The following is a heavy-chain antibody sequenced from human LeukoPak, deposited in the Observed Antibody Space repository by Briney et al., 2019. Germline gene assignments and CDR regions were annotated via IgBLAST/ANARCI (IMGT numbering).Heavy chain of an antibody. CDR3: ARAPYPSLDRRERSYFDY. V-gene: IGHV1-18*01. J-gene: IGHJ4*02. Sequence: ASVKVSCRASGYTFTSYGISWVRQAPGQGLEWMGWISAYNGNTNYAQKLQGRVTMTTDTSTSTAYMELGSLRSDDTAVYYCARAPYPSLDRRERSYFDYWGQGTLVTVSS. CDR2: ISAYNGNT. CDR1: GYTFTSYG. D-gene: IGHD2-2*01.